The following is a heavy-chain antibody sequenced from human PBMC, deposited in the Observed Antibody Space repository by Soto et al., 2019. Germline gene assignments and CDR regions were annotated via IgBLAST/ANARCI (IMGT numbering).Heavy chain of an antibody. CDR1: GGTFSSYA. CDR2: IIPIFGTA. Sequence: GASVKVSCKASGGTFSSYAISWVRQAPGQGLEWMGGIIPIFGTANYAQKFQGRVTITADESTSTAYMELSSLRSEDTAVYYCASRLTIAARTDYWGQGTLVTSPQ. J-gene: IGHJ4*02. CDR3: ASRLTIAARTDY. D-gene: IGHD6-6*01. V-gene: IGHV1-69*13.